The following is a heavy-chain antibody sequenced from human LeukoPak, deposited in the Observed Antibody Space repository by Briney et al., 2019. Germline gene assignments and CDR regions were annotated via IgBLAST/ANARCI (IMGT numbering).Heavy chain of an antibody. Sequence: ASVKVSCKASGGTFSSYAISWVRQAPGQGLEWMGWISAYNGNTNYAQKLQGRVTMTTDTSTSTAYMEQRSLRSDDTAVYYCARDEGVGWYNYNYWGQGTLVTVSS. D-gene: IGHD6-19*01. CDR3: ARDEGVGWYNYNY. CDR1: GGTFSSYA. CDR2: ISAYNGNT. J-gene: IGHJ4*02. V-gene: IGHV1-18*01.